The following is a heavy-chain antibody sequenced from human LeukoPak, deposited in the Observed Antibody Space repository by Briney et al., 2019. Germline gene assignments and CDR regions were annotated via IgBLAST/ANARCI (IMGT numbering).Heavy chain of an antibody. J-gene: IGHJ4*02. CDR2: IRSKANSYAT. V-gene: IGHV3-73*01. CDR1: GFTFSGSA. CDR3: TRRGSSSSSTLRDY. Sequence: GGSLRLSCAASGFTFSGSAMHWVRQASGKGLEWVGRIRSKANSYATAYAASVKGRFTISRDDSKNTAYLKMNSLKTEDTAVYYCTRRGSSSSSTLRDYWGQGTLVTVPS. D-gene: IGHD6-6*01.